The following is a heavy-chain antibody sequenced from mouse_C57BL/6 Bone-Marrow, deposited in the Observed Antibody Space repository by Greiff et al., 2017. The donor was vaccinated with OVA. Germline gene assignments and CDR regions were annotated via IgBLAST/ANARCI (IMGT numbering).Heavy chain of an antibody. CDR3: ARGDYYGSSLWFAY. CDR2: IYPRSGNT. CDR1: GYTFTSYG. J-gene: IGHJ3*01. V-gene: IGHV1-81*01. D-gene: IGHD1-1*01. Sequence: QVQLKESGAELARPGASVKLSCKASGYTFTSYGISWVKQRTGQGLEWIGEIYPRSGNTYYTEKFKGKATLTADKSSSTAYMELRSLTSGDSAVYFCARGDYYGSSLWFAYWGQGTLVTVSA.